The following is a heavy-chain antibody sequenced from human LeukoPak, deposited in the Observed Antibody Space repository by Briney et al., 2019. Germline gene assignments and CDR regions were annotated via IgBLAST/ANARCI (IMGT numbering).Heavy chain of an antibody. J-gene: IGHJ3*02. Sequence: GGSLRLSCAASGFSLRSSEMNWVRQAPGKGLEWVSVIYSGGRTYYADSVKGRFTISRDNSKNTVYLQMNSLRAEDTAVYYCARDPVPSGLDAFDIWGQGTMVTVSS. CDR3: ARDPVPSGLDAFDI. V-gene: IGHV3-53*01. D-gene: IGHD6-19*01. CDR2: IYSGGRT. CDR1: GFSLRSSE.